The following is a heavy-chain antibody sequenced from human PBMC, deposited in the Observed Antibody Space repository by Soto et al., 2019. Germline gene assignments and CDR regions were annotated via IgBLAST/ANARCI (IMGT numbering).Heavy chain of an antibody. Sequence: SETLSLTCTVSGGSVTNSSYYWGWIRQSPGKGLEWIGSVYYRGRSYSKSSVKSRVTISVDTSKNRFSLSLNSVTASDTAVYFCVSQRTTVPTQAYFDYWGPGALVTGSS. CDR3: VSQRTTVPTQAYFDY. CDR2: VYYRGRS. D-gene: IGHD4-17*01. CDR1: GGSVTNSSYY. V-gene: IGHV4-39*01. J-gene: IGHJ4*02.